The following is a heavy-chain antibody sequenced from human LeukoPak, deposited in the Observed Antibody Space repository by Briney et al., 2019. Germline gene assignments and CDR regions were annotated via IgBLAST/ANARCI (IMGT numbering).Heavy chain of an antibody. Sequence: SETLSLTCTVSGGSISSYYWTWIRQSAGKGLEWIGRINTSGSTNYNPSLGSRVTMSVNTSKNQFSLNLTSVTAADTAVYSCAREGGDPRWLDPWGQGTLVTVSP. J-gene: IGHJ5*02. CDR2: INTSGST. D-gene: IGHD6-25*01. V-gene: IGHV4-4*07. CDR1: GGSISSYY. CDR3: AREGGDPRWLDP.